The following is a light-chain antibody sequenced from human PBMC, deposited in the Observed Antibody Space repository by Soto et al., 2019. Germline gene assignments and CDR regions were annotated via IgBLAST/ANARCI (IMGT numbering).Light chain of an antibody. J-gene: IGLJ3*02. CDR3: SSYTSSSSGV. CDR1: TGDIGAFNY. CDR2: EVS. V-gene: IGLV2-14*01. Sequence: QSALTQPPSASGSPGQSVTISCTGTTGDIGAFNYVSWYQQRPGKAPKLIIYEVSNRPSGVSNRFSGSKSGNTASLTISGLQAEDEADYYCSSYTSSSSGVFGGGTKLTVL.